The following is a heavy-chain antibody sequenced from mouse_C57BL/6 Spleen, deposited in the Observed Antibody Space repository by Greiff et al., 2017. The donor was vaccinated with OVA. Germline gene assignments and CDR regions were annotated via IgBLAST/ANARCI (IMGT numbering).Heavy chain of an antibody. CDR2: ISYSGST. D-gene: IGHD2-3*01. J-gene: IGHJ3*01. CDR3: ARGYDGYSLWFAY. CDR1: GYSITSGYD. Sequence: EVKLMESGPGMVKPSQSLSLTCTVTGYSITSGYDWHWIRHFPGNKLEWIGYISYSGSTNYNPSLKSRISITHDTSKNHFFLKLNSVTTEDTATYYCARGYDGYSLWFAYWGQGTLVTVSA. V-gene: IGHV3-1*01.